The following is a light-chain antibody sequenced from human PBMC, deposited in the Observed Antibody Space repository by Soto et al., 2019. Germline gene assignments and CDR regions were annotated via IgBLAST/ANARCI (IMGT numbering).Light chain of an antibody. J-gene: IGLJ1*01. CDR2: DVT. CDR1: STDVGGYKY. V-gene: IGLV2-14*01. CDR3: ISYTSSDTYV. Sequence: QSDLTQPASVSGSPGQSITISCTGTSTDVGGYKYVSWYQQHPGKAPKFMIYDVTSRPSGISNRFSGSKSGNTAFLIISGLQAEDEADYYCISYTSSDTYVFGTGTKVTVL.